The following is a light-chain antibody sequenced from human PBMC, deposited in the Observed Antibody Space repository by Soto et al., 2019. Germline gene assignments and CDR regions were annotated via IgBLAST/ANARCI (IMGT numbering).Light chain of an antibody. CDR3: QQSYSTPYT. CDR1: QSISNY. Sequence: DIQMTQAPSSLSASVGERVTITCRASQSISNYLKWYQQKPGKAPKLLIYAASSLQSGVPSRFSGSGSGTDFTLTISSLQPEDFATYYCQQSYSTPYTFGQGTKLEIK. V-gene: IGKV1-39*01. J-gene: IGKJ2*01. CDR2: AAS.